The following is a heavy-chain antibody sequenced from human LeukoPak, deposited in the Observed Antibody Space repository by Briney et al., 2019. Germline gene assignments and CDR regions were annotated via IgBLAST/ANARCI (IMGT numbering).Heavy chain of an antibody. V-gene: IGHV4-59*01. CDR1: GGSISSYY. CDR3: ARELVPGTYFDY. J-gene: IGHJ4*02. CDR2: IYYSGST. Sequence: SETLSLTCTVSGGSISSYYWSWIRQPPGKGLEWIGYIYYSGSTNYNPSPKSRVTISVDTSKNQFSLKLSSVTAADTAVYYCARELVPGTYFDYWGQGTLVTVSS. D-gene: IGHD6-6*01.